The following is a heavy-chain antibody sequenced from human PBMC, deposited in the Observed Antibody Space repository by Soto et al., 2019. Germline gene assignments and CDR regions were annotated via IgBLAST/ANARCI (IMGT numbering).Heavy chain of an antibody. V-gene: IGHV1-46*01. CDR3: VRAHGISGWYYFDY. CDR2: INPSGDTT. J-gene: IGHJ4*02. D-gene: IGHD6-19*01. CDR1: GYSFTTHY. Sequence: ASVKVSCKASGYSFTTHYMHWVRQAPGQGLEWLGTINPSGDTTSYAQKFQGRVTLTRDSSTNTLYMQVSSLRSEDTAVYYCVRAHGISGWYYFDYWGQGTLGTVPQ.